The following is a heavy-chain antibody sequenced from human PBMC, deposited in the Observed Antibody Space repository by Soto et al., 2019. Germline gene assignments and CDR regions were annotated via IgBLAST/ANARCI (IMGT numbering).Heavy chain of an antibody. J-gene: IGHJ5*02. CDR3: ATQEVGGSYVYTFDP. D-gene: IGHD1-26*01. Sequence: SETLSLTCTVSGGSISSSTYYWGWMRQPPGKGLEWIGEINHSGSTNYNPSPKSRVTISGDTSKNQFSLKLSSVTAADTAVYYCATQEVGGSYVYTFDPWGQGTLVTVSS. CDR1: GGSISSSTYY. CDR2: INHSGST. V-gene: IGHV4-39*01.